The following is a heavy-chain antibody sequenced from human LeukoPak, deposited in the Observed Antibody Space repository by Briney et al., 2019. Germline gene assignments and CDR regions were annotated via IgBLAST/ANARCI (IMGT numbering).Heavy chain of an antibody. CDR1: GFTFSSYA. J-gene: IGHJ4*02. CDR2: ISGSGGST. CDR3: AKVFGRVGTFDY. D-gene: IGHD3-3*01. Sequence: GGSLRLSCAASGFTFSSYAMSWVRQAPGKGLEWVSAISGSGGSTYYADSVKGRFTLSRDNSKNTLYLQMNSLRAEDTAVYYCAKVFGRVGTFDYWGQGALVTVSS. V-gene: IGHV3-23*01.